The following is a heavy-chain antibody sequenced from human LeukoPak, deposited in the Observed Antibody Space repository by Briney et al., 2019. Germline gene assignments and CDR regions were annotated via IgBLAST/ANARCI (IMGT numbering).Heavy chain of an antibody. J-gene: IGHJ4*02. D-gene: IGHD5/OR15-5a*01. CDR3: AKIWLGRRRTVDLVSTGETDF. CDR2: VRYDSSNK. CDR1: GFTFSGYG. Sequence: GGSLRLSCAASGFTFSGYGMHWVRQAPGKGLEWVAFVRYDSSNKYYADSVKGRFTISRDNSKNTLSLQMNSLRAEDTAVYYCAKIWLGRRRTVDLVSTGETDFWGQGTLVTVSS. V-gene: IGHV3-30*02.